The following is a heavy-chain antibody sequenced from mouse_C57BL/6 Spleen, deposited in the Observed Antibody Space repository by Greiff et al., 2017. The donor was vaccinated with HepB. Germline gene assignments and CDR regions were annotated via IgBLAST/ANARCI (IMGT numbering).Heavy chain of an antibody. V-gene: IGHV1-47*01. CDR1: GYTFTTYP. D-gene: IGHD2-3*01. CDR2: FHPYNDDT. J-gene: IGHJ4*01. CDR3: AIIYDGYPLPMDY. Sequence: QVHVKQSGAELVKPGASVKMSCKASGYTFTTYPIEWMKQNHGKSLEWIGNFHPYNDDTKYNEKFKGKATLTVEKSSSTVYLELSRLTSDDSAVYYCAIIYDGYPLPMDYWGQGTSVTVSS.